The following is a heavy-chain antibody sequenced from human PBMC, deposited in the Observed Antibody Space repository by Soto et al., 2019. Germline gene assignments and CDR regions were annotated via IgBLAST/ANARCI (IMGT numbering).Heavy chain of an antibody. Sequence: EVQLVESGGGLVQPGGSLRLSCGASGFTFSSYWMHWVRQAPGKGLEWVANIKQDGSETSYVDSVKGRFTISRDNAKNSLYLQMNSLRAEDTAVYYCARVDDSAWYTRDYWGQGTLVTVSS. D-gene: IGHD6-19*01. V-gene: IGHV3-7*01. CDR1: GFTFSSYW. CDR2: IKQDGSET. J-gene: IGHJ4*02. CDR3: ARVDDSAWYTRDY.